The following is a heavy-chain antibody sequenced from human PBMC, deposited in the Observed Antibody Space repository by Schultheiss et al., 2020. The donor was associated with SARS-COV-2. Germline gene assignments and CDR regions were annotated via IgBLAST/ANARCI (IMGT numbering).Heavy chain of an antibody. Sequence: GGSLRLSCAASGFTFSSYGMHWVRQAPGKGLEWVGRIKSKTDGGTTDYAAPVKGRFTISRDDSKNTLYLQMNSLKTEDTAVYYCTTDPQLRFLEWLLYRSMENWFDPWGQGTLVTVSS. CDR2: IKSKTDGGTT. D-gene: IGHD3-3*01. V-gene: IGHV3-15*01. CDR3: TTDPQLRFLEWLLYRSMENWFDP. CDR1: GFTFSSYG. J-gene: IGHJ5*02.